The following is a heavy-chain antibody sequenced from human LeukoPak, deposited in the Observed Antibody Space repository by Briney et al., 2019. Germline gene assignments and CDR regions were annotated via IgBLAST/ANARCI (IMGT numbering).Heavy chain of an antibody. CDR2: INPNSGGT. CDR3: ARSKPVEMATIDY. Sequence: GASVKVSCKASGYTFTGYYMHWVRQAPGQGLEWMGRINPNSGGTSYAQKFQGRVTMTRDTSINTAYMELSRLRSDDTAVYYCARSKPVEMATIDYWGQGTLVTVSS. D-gene: IGHD5-24*01. CDR1: GYTFTGYY. V-gene: IGHV1-2*06. J-gene: IGHJ4*02.